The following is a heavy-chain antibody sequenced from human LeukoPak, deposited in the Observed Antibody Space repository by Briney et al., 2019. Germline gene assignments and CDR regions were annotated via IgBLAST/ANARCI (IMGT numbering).Heavy chain of an antibody. D-gene: IGHD3-22*01. J-gene: IGHJ4*02. Sequence: ASVKLSCKASGYTFTSYGISWVRQAPGQGLEWMRWISAYNGNTNYAQKLQGRVTMTTDTSTSTAYMELRSLRSDDTAVYYYAASGYYDSSWSFDYWGQGTLATVSS. CDR2: ISAYNGNT. CDR1: GYTFTSYG. CDR3: AASGYYDSSWSFDY. V-gene: IGHV1-18*01.